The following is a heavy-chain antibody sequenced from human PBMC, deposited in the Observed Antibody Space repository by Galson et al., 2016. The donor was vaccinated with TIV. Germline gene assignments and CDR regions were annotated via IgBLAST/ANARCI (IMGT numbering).Heavy chain of an antibody. Sequence: QSGAEVKKPGESLKISCEASGYSFATFWVGWVRQMPGQGLEWMGVIYPADSETRYSPSFQGQVTISADKSISTAYLQWSSLKASDTAIYYCARHHDFLSCPRYFYMDVWGKGTTVAVSS. V-gene: IGHV5-51*01. J-gene: IGHJ6*03. CDR2: IYPADSET. CDR1: GYSFATFW. CDR3: ARHHDFLSCPRYFYMDV. D-gene: IGHD3-3*01.